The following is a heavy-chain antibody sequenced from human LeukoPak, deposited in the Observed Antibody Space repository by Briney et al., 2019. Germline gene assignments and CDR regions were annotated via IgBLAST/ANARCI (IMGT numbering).Heavy chain of an antibody. CDR3: AREGLFTMVRRGTLDN. V-gene: IGHV1-69*13. Sequence: SVKVSCKASGGTFSSDGITWVRQAPRQGLEWMGGIIPSFRKPDYAKKFQGRVTLTAYESTSTAYMELSSLRSEDTAVYYCAREGLFTMVRRGTLDNWGQGTLVTVSS. CDR2: IIPSFRKP. CDR1: GGTFSSDG. D-gene: IGHD3-10*01. J-gene: IGHJ4*02.